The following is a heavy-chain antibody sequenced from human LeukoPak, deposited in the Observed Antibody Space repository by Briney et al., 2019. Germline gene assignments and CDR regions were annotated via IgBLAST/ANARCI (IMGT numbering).Heavy chain of an antibody. D-gene: IGHD3-22*01. CDR3: ARSGYYYAYFDY. CDR2: ISAYNGNT. V-gene: IGHV1-18*01. J-gene: IGHJ4*02. Sequence: ASVKVSCKASGYTFTSYGISWVRQAPGQGLEWMGWISAYNGNTNYAQKLQGRVTMTTDTSTSTVYMELSSLRSEDTAVYYCARSGYYYAYFDYWGQGTLVTVSS. CDR1: GYTFTSYG.